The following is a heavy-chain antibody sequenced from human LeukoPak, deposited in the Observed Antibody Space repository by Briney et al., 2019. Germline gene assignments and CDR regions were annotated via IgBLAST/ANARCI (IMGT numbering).Heavy chain of an antibody. D-gene: IGHD2-2*01. CDR1: GYTFADYY. Sequence: GASVKVSCKASGYTFADYYIHWVRQAPGQGLEWMGLINPNTGGTNYAQKFQGRVTMTRDTSITTAYMELSRLGSDDTAVYYCARRPIVGVPAPIDYWGQGNLVTVSS. CDR3: ARRPIVGVPAPIDY. V-gene: IGHV1-2*02. CDR2: INPNTGGT. J-gene: IGHJ4*02.